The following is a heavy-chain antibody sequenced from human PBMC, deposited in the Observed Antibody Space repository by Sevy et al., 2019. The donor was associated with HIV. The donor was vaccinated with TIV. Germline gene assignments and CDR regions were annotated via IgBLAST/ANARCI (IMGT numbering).Heavy chain of an antibody. D-gene: IGHD3-16*02. V-gene: IGHV3-7*03. CDR3: ARDKFFHLGELSLLYY. CDR1: GFTFSSYW. CDR2: IKQDGSEK. Sequence: GGSLRLSCAASGFTFSSYWMSWVRQAPGKGLEWVANIKQDGSEKYYVDSVKGRFTISRDNAKNSLYLQMNSLRAEDTAVYYCARDKFFHLGELSLLYYWGQGTLVTVSS. J-gene: IGHJ4*02.